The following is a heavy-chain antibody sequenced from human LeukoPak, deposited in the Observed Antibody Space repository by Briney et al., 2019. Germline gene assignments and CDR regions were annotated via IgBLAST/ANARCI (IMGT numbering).Heavy chain of an antibody. CDR1: GFTFSRYW. Sequence: GGSLRLSCAASGFTFSRYWMSWVRQAPGKGLEWVANIKEDGTVKYYVESVKGRFTISRDNAKNSLYLQMNSLRAEHTAVYYCAASITMFDYWGQGTLVTVSS. CDR2: IKEDGTVK. J-gene: IGHJ4*02. D-gene: IGHD3-10*01. V-gene: IGHV3-7*02. CDR3: AASITMFDY.